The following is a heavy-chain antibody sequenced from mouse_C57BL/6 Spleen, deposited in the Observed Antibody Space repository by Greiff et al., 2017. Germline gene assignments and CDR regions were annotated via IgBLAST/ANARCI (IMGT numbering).Heavy chain of an antibody. Sequence: EVKLQESGPGLVKPSQSLSLTCSVTGYSITSGYYWNWIRQFPGNKLEWMGYISYDGSNNYNPPLKNRISITRDTSKNQFFLKLNSVTTEDTATYYCARDDSSGYPFDYWGQGTTLTVSS. V-gene: IGHV3-6*01. CDR1: GYSITSGYY. CDR3: ARDDSSGYPFDY. CDR2: ISYDGSN. J-gene: IGHJ2*01. D-gene: IGHD3-2*02.